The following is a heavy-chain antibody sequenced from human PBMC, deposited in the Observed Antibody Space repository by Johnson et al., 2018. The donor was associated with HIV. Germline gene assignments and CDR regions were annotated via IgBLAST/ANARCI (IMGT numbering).Heavy chain of an antibody. J-gene: IGHJ3*02. V-gene: IGHV3-66*02. CDR2: IYSGGST. CDR1: GFTFDDYG. Sequence: EVQLVESGGGVVRPGGSLRLSCAASGFTFDDYGMSWVRQAPGKGLEWVSVIYSGGSTYYADSVKGRFTISRDNSKNTLYLQMNSLRAEDTAVYYCAREATYYDYVWGSYAFDIWGQGTMVTVSS. CDR3: AREATYYDYVWGSYAFDI. D-gene: IGHD3-16*01.